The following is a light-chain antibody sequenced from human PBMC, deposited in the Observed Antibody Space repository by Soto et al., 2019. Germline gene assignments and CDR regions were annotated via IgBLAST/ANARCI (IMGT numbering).Light chain of an antibody. CDR1: QSISSR. J-gene: IGKJ1*01. V-gene: IGKV1-5*01. Sequence: MTPSPATLSVSTGDRATLSCMASQSISSRLAWYQLKPGKVPKLLISDASTLERGVPTTFSGSGSGTEFTLTISTLQPDDFATYYCQQYTDYSRTFGQGTKVDTK. CDR2: DAS. CDR3: QQYTDYSRT.